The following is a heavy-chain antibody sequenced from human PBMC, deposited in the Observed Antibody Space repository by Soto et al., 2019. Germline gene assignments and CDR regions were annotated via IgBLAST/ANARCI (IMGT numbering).Heavy chain of an antibody. V-gene: IGHV1-18*01. J-gene: IGHJ6*02. CDR3: ARDLFSAEHRYCSITSGPPSGYYYYGMKV. CDR1: GYTFTSYG. D-gene: IGHD2-2*01. Sequence: ASVKVSCKASGYTFTSYGISWVRQAPGQGLEWMGWISAYNGNTNYAQKLQGRVTMTTDTSTSTAYMELRSLRSDDTAVYYCARDLFSAEHRYCSITSGPPSGYYYYGMKVWGQGTTVTVS. CDR2: ISAYNGNT.